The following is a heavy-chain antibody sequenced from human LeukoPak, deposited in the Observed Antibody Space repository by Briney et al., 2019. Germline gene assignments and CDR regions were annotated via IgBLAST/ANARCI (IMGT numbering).Heavy chain of an antibody. Sequence: ASVKVSCKAPGYTFTSYYMHWARQAPGQGLEWMGIINPSGGSTSYAQKFQGRVTMTRDTSTSTVYMELSSLRSEDTAVYYCAREVVVTAIRDYYFDYWGQGTLVTVSS. V-gene: IGHV1-46*01. CDR2: INPSGGST. D-gene: IGHD2-21*02. J-gene: IGHJ4*02. CDR3: AREVVVTAIRDYYFDY. CDR1: GYTFTSYY.